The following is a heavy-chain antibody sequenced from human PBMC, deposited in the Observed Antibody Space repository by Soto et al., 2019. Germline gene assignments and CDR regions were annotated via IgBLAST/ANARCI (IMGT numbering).Heavy chain of an antibody. CDR1: GGSNSSGGYY. CDR2: IYYSGST. V-gene: IGHV4-31*03. D-gene: IGHD3-3*01. CDR3: ARGGGQQTLRLVTLGPAAGRLDDYGMDV. J-gene: IGHJ6*02. Sequence: SETLSLTCTVSGGSNSSGGYYCSWIRQHPGKGLEWIGYIYYSGSTYYNPSLKSRVTISVDTSKNKFSLKLRSVTAADTAVYYCARGGGQQTLRLVTLGPAAGRLDDYGMDVWGQGTTVTVSS.